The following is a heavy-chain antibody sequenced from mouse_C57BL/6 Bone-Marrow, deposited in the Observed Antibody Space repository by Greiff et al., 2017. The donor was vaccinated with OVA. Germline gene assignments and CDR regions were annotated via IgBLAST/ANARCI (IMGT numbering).Heavy chain of an antibody. V-gene: IGHV3-6*01. J-gene: IGHJ1*03. CDR1: GYSITSGYY. Sequence: EVKLQESGPGLVKPSQSLSLTCSVTGYSITSGYYWNWIRQFPGNKLEWMGYISYDGSNNYNPSLTNRISITRDTSKNQFFLKLNSVTTEDTATYYCARDGYFDVWGTGTTVTVSS. CDR3: ARDGYFDV. CDR2: ISYDGSN.